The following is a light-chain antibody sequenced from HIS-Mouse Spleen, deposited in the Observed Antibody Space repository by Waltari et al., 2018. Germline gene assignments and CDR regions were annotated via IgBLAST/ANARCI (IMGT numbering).Light chain of an antibody. CDR3: QSYDSSPHVV. CDR1: SPNIGAGSD. J-gene: IGLJ2*01. Sequence: QSVLTQPPSVSGAPGQRVTISCTGRSPNIGAGSDVHWYQQLPGTAPKLLIYGNSNRPSGVPDRFSGSKSGTSASLAITGLQAEDEADYYCQSYDSSPHVVFGGGTKLTVL. CDR2: GNS. V-gene: IGLV1-40*01.